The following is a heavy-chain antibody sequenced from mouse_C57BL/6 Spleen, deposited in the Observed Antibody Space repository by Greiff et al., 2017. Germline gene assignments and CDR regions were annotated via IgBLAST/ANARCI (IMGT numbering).Heavy chain of an antibody. J-gene: IGHJ4*01. Sequence: QVQLQQPGTELVKPGASVKLSCKASGYTFTSYWMHWVKQRPGQGLEWIGNINPSNGGTNYNEKFKSKATLTVDKSSSTAYMQLSSLTSADSAVXYCARDYGRNYAMDYWGQGTSVTVSS. CDR3: ARDYGRNYAMDY. D-gene: IGHD1-1*01. V-gene: IGHV1-53*01. CDR1: GYTFTSYW. CDR2: INPSNGGT.